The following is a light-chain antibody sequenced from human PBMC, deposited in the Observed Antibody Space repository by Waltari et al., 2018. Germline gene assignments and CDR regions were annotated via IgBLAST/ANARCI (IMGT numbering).Light chain of an antibody. CDR3: QHYNNWSPMYT. J-gene: IGKJ2*01. CDR1: KSVSST. V-gene: IGKV3-15*01. Sequence: EIVITQSPATLSVSPGERATLSCRASKSVSSTLAWYQQKPGQAPRLLIYGTSTRDTGIPARFSGSGSGKEFTLTISSLQSEDFAVYYCQHYNNWSPMYTFGQGTKLAIK. CDR2: GTS.